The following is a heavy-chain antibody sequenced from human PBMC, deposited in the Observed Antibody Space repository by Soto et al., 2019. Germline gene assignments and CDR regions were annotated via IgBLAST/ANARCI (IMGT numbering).Heavy chain of an antibody. CDR3: ARDWNYAIDY. J-gene: IGHJ4*02. CDR2: ISYDGSNK. V-gene: IGHV3-30-3*01. D-gene: IGHD1-7*01. Sequence: QVQLVESGGGVVQPGRSLRLSCAASGFTFSSYAMHWVRQAPGKGLEWVAVISYDGSNKYYADSVKGRFTISRDNSKNTLDLQMNSLRAEDTAVYYCARDWNYAIDYWGQGTLVTVSS. CDR1: GFTFSSYA.